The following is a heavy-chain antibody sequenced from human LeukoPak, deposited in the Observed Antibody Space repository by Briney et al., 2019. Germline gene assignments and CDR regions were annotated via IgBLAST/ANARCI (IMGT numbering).Heavy chain of an antibody. Sequence: ASVKVSCKVSGYTLTELSMHWVRQAPGKGLEWIGGFDPEDGETIYAQKFQGRVTMTEDTSTDTAYMELSSLRSEDTAVYYCATEVGGKAVAGSFDYWGQGTLVTVSS. CDR2: FDPEDGET. D-gene: IGHD6-19*01. CDR3: ATEVGGKAVAGSFDY. V-gene: IGHV1-24*01. CDR1: GYTLTELS. J-gene: IGHJ4*02.